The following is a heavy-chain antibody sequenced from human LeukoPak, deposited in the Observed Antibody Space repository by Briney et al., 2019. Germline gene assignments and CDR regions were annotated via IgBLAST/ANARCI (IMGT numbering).Heavy chain of an antibody. CDR2: IYSSGST. CDR1: GGSISSYY. CDR3: ARAHGPQWAFDI. J-gene: IGHJ3*02. D-gene: IGHD6-19*01. Sequence: SETLSLTCTVSGGSISSYYWSWIRQPPGKGLEWIGYIYSSGSTIYNPSLKSRVTISVDTSKNQFSLKLSSVTAADTAVYYCARAHGPQWAFDIWGQGTAVTVSS. V-gene: IGHV4-59*12.